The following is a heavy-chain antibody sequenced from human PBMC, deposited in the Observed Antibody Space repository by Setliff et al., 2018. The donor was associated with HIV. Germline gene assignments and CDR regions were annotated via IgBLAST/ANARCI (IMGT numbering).Heavy chain of an antibody. Sequence: AGGSLRLSCEASGFTFSSYGMHWVRQAPGKGLEWVAFIRYDGSNKYDADSVKGRFTISRDNSKNTLYLQMNSLRAEDTAVYYCAKGWGDSSGYYTGSYDMDVWGQGTTVTVSS. J-gene: IGHJ6*02. CDR1: GFTFSSYG. D-gene: IGHD3-22*01. V-gene: IGHV3-30*02. CDR2: IRYDGSNK. CDR3: AKGWGDSSGYYTGSYDMDV.